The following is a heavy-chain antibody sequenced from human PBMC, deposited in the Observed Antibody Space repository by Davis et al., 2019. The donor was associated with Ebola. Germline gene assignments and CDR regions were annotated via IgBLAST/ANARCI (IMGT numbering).Heavy chain of an antibody. J-gene: IGHJ4*02. CDR1: GDSVSSNSAA. Sequence: HSQTLSLTCAISGDSVSSNSAAWNWIRQSPSRGLEWLGRTYYRSKWYNDYAVSVKSRITINPDTSKNQFSLQLNSVTPEDTAVYYCARTLGRYCSSTSCLYYFDYWGQGTLVTASS. D-gene: IGHD2-2*01. V-gene: IGHV6-1*01. CDR2: TYYRSKWYN. CDR3: ARTLGRYCSSTSCLYYFDY.